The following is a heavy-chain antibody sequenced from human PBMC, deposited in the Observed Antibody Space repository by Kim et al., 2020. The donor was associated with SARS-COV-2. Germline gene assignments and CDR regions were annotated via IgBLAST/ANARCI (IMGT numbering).Heavy chain of an antibody. D-gene: IGHD3-22*01. CDR1: GGSISSSSNY. V-gene: IGHV4-39*01. J-gene: IGHJ4*02. CDR2: IYYSGST. Sequence: SETLSLTCTVSGGSISSSSNYWGWIRQPPGKGLEWIGTIYYSGSTYYNPSLKSRVTISVDTSKNQFSLKLSSVTAADTAVYYCARHVANYFDSSGYRPANVDYWGQGTLGTVSS. CDR3: ARHVANYFDSSGYRPANVDY.